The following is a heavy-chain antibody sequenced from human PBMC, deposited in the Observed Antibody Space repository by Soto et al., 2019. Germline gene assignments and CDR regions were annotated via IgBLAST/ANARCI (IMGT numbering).Heavy chain of an antibody. J-gene: IGHJ4*02. CDR3: ARVHSSSYYYFDY. V-gene: IGHV3-66*01. Sequence: PCGSLRLSSAASVFTASSYYMSWVRQAPGKGLEWVSVIYSAGSADFADSVKGRFTISRDNSKNTLYLQMSSLRAEDTAVYYCARVHSSSYYYFDYWGQGTLVTVSS. CDR1: VFTASSYY. CDR2: IYSAGSA. D-gene: IGHD6-13*01.